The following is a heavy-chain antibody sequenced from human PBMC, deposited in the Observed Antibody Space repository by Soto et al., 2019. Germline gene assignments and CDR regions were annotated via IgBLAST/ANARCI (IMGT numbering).Heavy chain of an antibody. CDR2: IRSKANSYAT. CDR3: TTRDWTWKVDY. D-gene: IGHD1-1*01. Sequence: GGSLRLSCAASGFTFSGSAMHWVRQASGKGLEWVGRIRSKANSYATAYAASVKGRFTISRDDSKNTAYLQMNSLKTEDTAVYYCTTRDWTWKVDYWGQGTLVTVSS. J-gene: IGHJ4*02. CDR1: GFTFSGSA. V-gene: IGHV3-73*01.